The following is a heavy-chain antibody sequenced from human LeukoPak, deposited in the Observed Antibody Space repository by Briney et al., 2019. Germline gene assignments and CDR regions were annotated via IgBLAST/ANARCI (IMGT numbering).Heavy chain of an antibody. CDR2: IKSKTDGGTT. D-gene: IGHD4/OR15-4a*01. CDR3: TTSGPPTNYAFKMYYYYGMDV. J-gene: IGHJ6*02. Sequence: PGGSLRLSCAASGFTFSNAWMSWVRQAPGKGLEWVGRIKSKTDGGTTDYAAPVKGRFTISRDDSKNTLYLQMSSLKTEDTAVYYCTTSGPPTNYAFKMYYYYGMDVWGQGTTVTVSS. CDR1: GFTFSNAW. V-gene: IGHV3-15*01.